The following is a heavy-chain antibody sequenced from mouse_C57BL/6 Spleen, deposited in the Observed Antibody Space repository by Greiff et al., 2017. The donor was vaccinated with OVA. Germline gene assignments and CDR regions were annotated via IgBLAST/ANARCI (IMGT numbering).Heavy chain of an antibody. CDR3: ARSVHPYFDY. CDR1: GYAFSSSW. V-gene: IGHV1-82*01. CDR2: IYPGDGDT. J-gene: IGHJ2*01. Sequence: VQLQQSGPELVKPGASVKISCKASGYAFSSSWMNWVKQRPGKGLEWIGRIYPGDGDTNYNGKFKGKATLAADKSSSTAYMQLSSLTSEDSAVYFCARSVHPYFDYWGQGTTLTVSS.